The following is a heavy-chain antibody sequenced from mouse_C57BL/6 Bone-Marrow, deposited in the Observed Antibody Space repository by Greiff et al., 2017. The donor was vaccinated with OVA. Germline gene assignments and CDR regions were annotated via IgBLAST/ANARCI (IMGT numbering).Heavy chain of an antibody. J-gene: IGHJ4*01. CDR3: ARTVFYDGYPYYAMDY. Sequence: VQLQQSGAELMKPGASVKLSCKATGYTFTGYWIEWVKQRPGHGLEWIGEILPGSGSTNYNEKFKGKATFTADTSSNTAYMQLSSLTTEDSAIYYCARTVFYDGYPYYAMDYWGQGTSVTVSS. V-gene: IGHV1-9*01. CDR2: ILPGSGST. CDR1: GYTFTGYW. D-gene: IGHD2-3*01.